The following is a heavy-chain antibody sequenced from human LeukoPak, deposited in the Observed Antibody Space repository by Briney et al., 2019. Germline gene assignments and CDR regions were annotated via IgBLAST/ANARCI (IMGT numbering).Heavy chain of an antibody. D-gene: IGHD2-15*01. V-gene: IGHV4-34*01. J-gene: IGHJ4*02. CDR3: ARGPYSFDY. CDR1: GGSFGGYY. Sequence: SETLSLTCAVYGGSFGGYYWSWIRQPPGKGLEWIGEINHSGSTNYNPSLKSRVTISVDTSKNQFSLKLSSVTAADTAVYYCARGPYSFDYWGQGTLVTVSS. CDR2: INHSGST.